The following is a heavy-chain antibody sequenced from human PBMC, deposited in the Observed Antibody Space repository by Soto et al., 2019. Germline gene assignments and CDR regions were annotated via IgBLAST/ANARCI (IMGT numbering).Heavy chain of an antibody. D-gene: IGHD2-2*01. Sequence: QVQLVQSGAEVKKPGSSVKVSCKASGGTFSSYAISWVRQAPGQGLEWMGGIIPIFGTANYAQKFQGRVTIPADEPASTAYMELSSLSSEDTAVYYCARDGCISPSCYNWFDPWGQGTLVTVSS. CDR3: ARDGCISPSCYNWFDP. CDR1: GGTFSSYA. V-gene: IGHV1-69*12. J-gene: IGHJ5*02. CDR2: IIPIFGTA.